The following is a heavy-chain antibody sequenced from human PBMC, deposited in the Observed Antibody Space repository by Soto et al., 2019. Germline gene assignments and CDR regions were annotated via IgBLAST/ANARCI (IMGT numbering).Heavy chain of an antibody. J-gene: IGHJ6*02. CDR1: GFTFSSYG. D-gene: IGHD6-6*01. V-gene: IGHV3-30*18. CDR3: AKDRGEEWQLVRYGMDV. Sequence: GGSLRLSCAASGFTFSSYGMHWVRQAPGKGLEWVAVISYDGSNKYYADSVKGRFTISRGNSKNTLYLQMNSLRAEDTAVYYCAKDRGEEWQLVRYGMDVWGQGTTVTVSS. CDR2: ISYDGSNK.